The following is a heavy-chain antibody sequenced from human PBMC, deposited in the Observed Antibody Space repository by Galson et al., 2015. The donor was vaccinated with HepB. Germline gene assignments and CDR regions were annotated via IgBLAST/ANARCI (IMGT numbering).Heavy chain of an antibody. V-gene: IGHV3-23*01. Sequence: SLRLSCAASGFTFSRDAMSWVRQAPGKGLEWVSTISHSGDNTFYIDAVKGRFTISRDNSKNTLFLQMDNLRAEDTAVYFCAKEYYQQIFHYWGQGALVTVSS. D-gene: IGHD2-2*01. CDR1: GFTFSRDA. CDR3: AKEYYQQIFHY. CDR2: ISHSGDNT. J-gene: IGHJ4*02.